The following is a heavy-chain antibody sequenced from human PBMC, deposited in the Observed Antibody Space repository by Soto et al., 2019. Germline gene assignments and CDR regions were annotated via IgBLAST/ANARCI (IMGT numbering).Heavy chain of an antibody. D-gene: IGHD3-22*01. CDR3: ARGYYYDSSGYYAVDY. CDR2: IYYSGIT. J-gene: IGHJ4*02. Sequence: TLSLTCTVSGGSISSYYWSWIRQPPGQGLEWIGYIYYSGITNYNPSLKSRVTISVDTSKNQCSLKLSSVTAADTAVYYCARGYYYDSSGYYAVDYWGQGTLVTVSS. CDR1: GGSISSYY. V-gene: IGHV4-59*01.